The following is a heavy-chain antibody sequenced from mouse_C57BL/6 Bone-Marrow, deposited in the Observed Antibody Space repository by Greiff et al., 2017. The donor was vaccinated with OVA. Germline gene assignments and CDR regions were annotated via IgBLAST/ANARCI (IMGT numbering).Heavy chain of an antibody. D-gene: IGHD2-4*01. CDR3: ASSGGYYDPYYFDY. Sequence: QVQLQQSGAELARPGASVKLSCKASGYTFTSYGISWVKQRTGQGLEWIGEIYPRSGNTYYNEKFKGKATLTADKSSSTAYMELRSLTSEDSAVYFCASSGGYYDPYYFDYRGQGTTLTVSS. J-gene: IGHJ2*01. CDR2: IYPRSGNT. CDR1: GYTFTSYG. V-gene: IGHV1-81*01.